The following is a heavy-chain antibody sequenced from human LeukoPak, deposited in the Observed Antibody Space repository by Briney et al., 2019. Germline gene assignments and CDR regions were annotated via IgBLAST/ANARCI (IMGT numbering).Heavy chain of an antibody. D-gene: IGHD6-13*01. CDR3: ARRGSSWYDWSANWFDP. J-gene: IGHJ5*02. CDR2: IYYSGST. V-gene: IGHV4-59*08. CDR1: GGSISIYY. Sequence: SETLSLTCTVSGGSISIYYWSWVRQPPGKGLEWVGYIYYSGSTNYNPSLKSRVTISVDTSKNQFSLKLSSVTAADTAVYYCARRGSSWYDWSANWFDPWGQGTLVTVSS.